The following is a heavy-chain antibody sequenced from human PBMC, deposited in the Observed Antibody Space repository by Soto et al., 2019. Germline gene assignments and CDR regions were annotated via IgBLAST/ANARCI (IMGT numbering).Heavy chain of an antibody. J-gene: IGHJ6*04. Sequence: HITLKASGPSLVEPTQTLTLTGASSGFSLINTGSGVALIRLPPGKSLEWLALIYWDDDKRSSPSLKSRLTNNKDTSKNQVVLTMTNMDPVDTGTYFCVHLMTAVTTVGMDVWGKGTAVTVSS. CDR3: VHLMTAVTTVGMDV. CDR2: IYWDDDK. D-gene: IGHD4-17*01. CDR1: GFSLINTGSG. V-gene: IGHV2-5*02.